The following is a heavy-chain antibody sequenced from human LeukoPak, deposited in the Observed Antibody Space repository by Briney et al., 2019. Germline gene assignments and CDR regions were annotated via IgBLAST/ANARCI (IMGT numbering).Heavy chain of an antibody. CDR1: GASVSGSNYY. CDR3: ATIRNYYGSGSYYSPNWYFDL. V-gene: IGHV4-39*01. CDR2: IYSSGST. D-gene: IGHD3-10*01. J-gene: IGHJ2*01. Sequence: SETLSLTCAVSGASVSGSNYYWGWIRQPPGKGLEWIGNIYSSGSTYYNPSLKSRVTISVDTSKNQFSLKLSSVTAADTAVYYCATIRNYYGSGSYYSPNWYFDLWGRGTLVTVSS.